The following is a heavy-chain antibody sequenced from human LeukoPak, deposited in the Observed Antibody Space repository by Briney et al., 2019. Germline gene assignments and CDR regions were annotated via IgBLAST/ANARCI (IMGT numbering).Heavy chain of an antibody. V-gene: IGHV1-69*01. D-gene: IGHD7-27*01. J-gene: IGHJ3*02. CDR1: GGTFSSYA. CDR2: IIPIFGTA. CDR3: ARDPNWGSGRAFDI. Sequence: SVTVSCTASGGTFSSYAISWVRQAPGQGLEWMGGIIPIFGTANYAQKFQGRVTITADESTSTAYMELSSLRSEDTAVYYRARDPNWGSGRAFDIWGQGTMVTVSS.